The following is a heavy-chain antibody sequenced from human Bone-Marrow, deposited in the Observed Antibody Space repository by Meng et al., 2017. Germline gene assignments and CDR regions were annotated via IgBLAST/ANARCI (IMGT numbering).Heavy chain of an antibody. D-gene: IGHD3-10*01. CDR1: GFTFSSYA. CDR3: ARASPVTMVRGVIFPHYYYYGMDV. Sequence: GESLKISCAASGFTFSSYAMHWVRQAPGKGLEWVAVISYDGSNKYYADSVKGRFTISRDNSKNTLYLQMNSLRAEDTAVYYCARASPVTMVRGVIFPHYYYYGMDVWGQGTTVTVSS. CDR2: ISYDGSNK. J-gene: IGHJ6*02. V-gene: IGHV3-30*04.